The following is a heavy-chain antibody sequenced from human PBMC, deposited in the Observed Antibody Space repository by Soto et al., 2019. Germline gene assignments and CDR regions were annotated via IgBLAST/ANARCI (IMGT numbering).Heavy chain of an antibody. Sequence: LRLSFAASGFTFSSYGMHWVRQAPGKGLEWVAVISYDGSNKYYADSVKGRFTISRDNSKNTLYLQMNSLRAEDTAVYYCAKILVPAAVEYYGMDVWGQGTTVTVSS. CDR2: ISYDGSNK. D-gene: IGHD2-2*01. J-gene: IGHJ6*02. CDR3: AKILVPAAVEYYGMDV. CDR1: GFTFSSYG. V-gene: IGHV3-30*18.